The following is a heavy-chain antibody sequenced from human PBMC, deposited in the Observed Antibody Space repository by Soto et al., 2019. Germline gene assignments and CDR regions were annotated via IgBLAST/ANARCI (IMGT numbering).Heavy chain of an antibody. CDR2: INPSGGST. CDR3: ARGIGYCSSTSCYGTMYYFDY. Sequence: ASVKVSCKASGYTFTSYYMHWVRQAPGQGLEWMGIINPSGGSTSYAQKFQGRVTMTRDTSTSTVYMELSSLRSEDTAVYYCARGIGYCSSTSCYGTMYYFDYWGQGTXVTVSS. CDR1: GYTFTSYY. J-gene: IGHJ4*02. V-gene: IGHV1-46*03. D-gene: IGHD2-2*01.